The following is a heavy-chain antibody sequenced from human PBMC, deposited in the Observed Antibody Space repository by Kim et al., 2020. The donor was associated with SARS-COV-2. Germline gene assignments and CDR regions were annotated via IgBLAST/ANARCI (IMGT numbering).Heavy chain of an antibody. Sequence: GNGITIYSQKFQGRVTFTTDTSASTAYMELSFLRSEDSAVYYCRGGFYFDYWGQGTLVTVSS. V-gene: IGHV1-3*01. J-gene: IGHJ4*02. CDR3: RGGFYFDY. CDR2: GNGIT. D-gene: IGHD3-16*01.